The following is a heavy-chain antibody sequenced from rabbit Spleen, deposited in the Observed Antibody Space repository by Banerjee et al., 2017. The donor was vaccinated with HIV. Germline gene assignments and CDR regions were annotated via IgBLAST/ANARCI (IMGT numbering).Heavy chain of an antibody. Sequence: QSLEESGGDLVKPGASLTLTCTASGVSFSISSYMCWVRRAPGKGLEWIGCIGTGSGSTRYASWAKGRFTISKTSSTTVTLQMTSLTVADTATYFCARDTGSSFSTYGMDLWGQGTLVTVS. CDR1: GVSFSISSY. CDR2: IGTGSGST. D-gene: IGHD8-1*01. V-gene: IGHV1S40*01. CDR3: ARDTGSSFSTYGMDL. J-gene: IGHJ6*01.